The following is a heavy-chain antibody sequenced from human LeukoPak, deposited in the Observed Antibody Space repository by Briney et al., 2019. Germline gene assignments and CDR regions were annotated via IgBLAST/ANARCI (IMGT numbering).Heavy chain of an antibody. D-gene: IGHD3-16*02. Sequence: SETPSLTCAVYGGSFSGYYWSWIRQPPGKGLEWIGEISHSGSTNYNPSLKSRVTISVDTSKNQFSLKLSSVTAADTAVYYCARGGLYYDYVWGSYRPSPTPDYWGQGTLVTVSS. J-gene: IGHJ4*02. CDR2: ISHSGST. CDR1: GGSFSGYY. V-gene: IGHV4-34*01. CDR3: ARGGLYYDYVWGSYRPSPTPDY.